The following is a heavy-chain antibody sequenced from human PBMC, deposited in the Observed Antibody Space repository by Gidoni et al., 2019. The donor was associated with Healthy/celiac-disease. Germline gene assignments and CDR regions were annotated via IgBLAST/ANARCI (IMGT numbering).Heavy chain of an antibody. CDR2: INSDGSST. Sequence: EVQLVESGGGLVQPGGSLRLSCAASGFTFSSYWMHWVRQAPGKGLVWVSRINSDGSSTSYADSVKGRFTISRDNAKNTLYLQMNSLRAEDTAVYYCASLAVAGTRYFDYWGQGTLVTVSS. D-gene: IGHD6-19*01. J-gene: IGHJ4*02. CDR1: GFTFSSYW. CDR3: ASLAVAGTRYFDY. V-gene: IGHV3-74*01.